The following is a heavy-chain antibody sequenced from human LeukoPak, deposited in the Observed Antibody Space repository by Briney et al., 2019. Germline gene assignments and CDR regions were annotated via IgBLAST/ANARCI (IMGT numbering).Heavy chain of an antibody. V-gene: IGHV1-2*02. CDR2: INPNSGGT. Sequence: GASVKVSCKASGYTFTGYYMHWVRQAPGQGLEWMGWINPNSGGTNYAQKFQGRVTMSRDTSTTTAYMELRRLRSDDTAVYYCARDAGYYNYYMDVWGTGTTVTVSS. CDR3: ARDAGYYNYYMDV. J-gene: IGHJ6*03. CDR1: GYTFTGYY.